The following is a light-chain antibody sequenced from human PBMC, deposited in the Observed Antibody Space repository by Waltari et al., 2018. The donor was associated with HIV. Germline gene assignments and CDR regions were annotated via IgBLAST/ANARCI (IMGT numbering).Light chain of an antibody. V-gene: IGKV3-20*01. CDR3: QQYSSSPIT. CDR2: AAS. J-gene: IGKJ5*01. CDR1: QSVRSGY. Sequence: EIVLTQSPGTLSLSLGERVTLSCRASQSVRSGYLAWYQQKRGQAPRHLIYAASSSASGIPDRFSGSGSETDCTLTISRLVPEDFAVYYCQQYSSSPITFGQGTRLELK.